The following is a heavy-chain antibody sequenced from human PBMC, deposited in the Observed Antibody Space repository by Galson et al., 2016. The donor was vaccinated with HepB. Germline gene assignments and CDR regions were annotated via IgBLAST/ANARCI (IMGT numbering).Heavy chain of an antibody. CDR2: INNDGSKT. V-gene: IGHV3-74*01. CDR1: GLTFSSNW. J-gene: IGHJ4*02. CDR3: ARRYCSGGTCYFFDY. D-gene: IGHD2-15*01. Sequence: SLRLSCAVSGLTFSSNWFPWVRQAPGRGLVWVSRINNDGSKTFYADPVKGRFTISRDNAKNTVYPQMNRLRAEDAAVYYCARRYCSGGTCYFFDYWGQGTLVTVSS.